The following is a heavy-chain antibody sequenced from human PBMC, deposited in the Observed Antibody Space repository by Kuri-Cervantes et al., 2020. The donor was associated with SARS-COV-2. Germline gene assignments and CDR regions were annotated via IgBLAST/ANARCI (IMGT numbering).Heavy chain of an antibody. Sequence: GEVLKISCASSGFTFSSYAMSWVRQAPGKGLEWVSAISGSGGSTYYADSVKGRFTISRDNSKNTLYLQMNSLRAEDTAVYYCAKEIRATTRFDAFDIWGQGTMVTVSS. CDR3: AKEIRATTRFDAFDI. CDR1: GFTFSSYA. V-gene: IGHV3-23*01. D-gene: IGHD1-26*01. J-gene: IGHJ3*02. CDR2: ISGSGGST.